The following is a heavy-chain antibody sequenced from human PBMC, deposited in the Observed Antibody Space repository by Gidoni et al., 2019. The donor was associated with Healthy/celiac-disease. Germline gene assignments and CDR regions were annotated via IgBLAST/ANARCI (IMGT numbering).Heavy chain of an antibody. V-gene: IGHV4-39*01. CDR3: ARRTVVPAKFFDY. J-gene: IGHJ4*02. CDR2: ST. Sequence: STYYNPSLKSRVTISVDTSKNQFSLKLSSVTAADTAVYYCARRTVVPAKFFDYWGQGTLVTVSS. D-gene: IGHD2-2*01.